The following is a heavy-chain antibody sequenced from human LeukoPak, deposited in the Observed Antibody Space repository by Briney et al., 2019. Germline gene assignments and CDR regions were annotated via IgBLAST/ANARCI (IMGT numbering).Heavy chain of an antibody. CDR3: SRARVAPPGVWRY. D-gene: IGHD3-3*01. J-gene: IGHJ4*02. CDR2: IRGKAYAGTT. Sequence: GGSLRLSCTTSGFTFGDYSMSWFRQAPGKGLEWVGFIRGKAYAGTTEYAASVKGRFTISRDDSNSIAYLLMNSLKTEDTAVYYCSRARVAPPGVWRYWGQGTLVTVSS. CDR1: GFTFGDYS. V-gene: IGHV3-49*03.